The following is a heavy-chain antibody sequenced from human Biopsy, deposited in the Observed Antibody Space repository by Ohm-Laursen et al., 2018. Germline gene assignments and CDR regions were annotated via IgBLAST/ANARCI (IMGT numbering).Heavy chain of an antibody. V-gene: IGHV3-48*01. D-gene: IGHD3-3*01. CDR2: ISSGGGII. CDR1: GFTFSTYA. Sequence: SLRLSCTASGFTFSTYAMNWVRQAPGKGLEWLSYISSGGGIIYYADSVKGRFTISRDNAKNSLFLQMNSLRAEDTAVYYCVRASIFGVATSGFYYYGMDVWGQGTTVTVSS. CDR3: VRASIFGVATSGFYYYGMDV. J-gene: IGHJ6*02.